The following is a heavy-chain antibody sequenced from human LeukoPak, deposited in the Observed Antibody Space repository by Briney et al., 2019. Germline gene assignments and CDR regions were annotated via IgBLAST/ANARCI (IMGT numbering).Heavy chain of an antibody. J-gene: IGHJ4*02. D-gene: IGHD3-22*01. Sequence: SETLSLTCTVSGGSISSYYWSWIRQPPGKGLGWIGYIYYSGSTNYNPSLKSRVTMSVDTSKNQFSLKLSSVTAADTAVYYCARERATYYYDSSGYYHFDYWGQGTLVTVSS. V-gene: IGHV4-59*12. CDR2: IYYSGST. CDR1: GGSISSYY. CDR3: ARERATYYYDSSGYYHFDY.